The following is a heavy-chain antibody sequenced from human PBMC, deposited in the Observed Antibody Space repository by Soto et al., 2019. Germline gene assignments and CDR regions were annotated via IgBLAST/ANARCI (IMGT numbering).Heavy chain of an antibody. J-gene: IGHJ6*04. CDR1: GFTVSSNY. CDR2: IYSGGST. V-gene: IGHV3-53*01. Sequence: GGSLRLSCAASGFTVSSNYMSWVRQAPGKGLEWVSVIYSGGSTYYADSVKGRFTISRNNSKNTLYIQMNSLRAEDTAVYYCARAGTSGPRTRYSYGMDVWGKGTTVTVSS. CDR3: ARAGTSGPRTRYSYGMDV.